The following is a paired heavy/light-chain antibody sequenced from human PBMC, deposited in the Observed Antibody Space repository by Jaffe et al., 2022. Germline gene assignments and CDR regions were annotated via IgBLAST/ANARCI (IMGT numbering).Light chain of an antibody. Sequence: DIVLTQSPDSLAVSLGERATINCKSSQSIFYSSDNKNYLAWYQHKSGQPPKLLIYWASTRESGVPDRFSGSGSGTDFTLTISNLQAEDVAVYYCQQSYSTPRTFGQGTKVEVK. CDR2: WAS. J-gene: IGKJ1*01. CDR1: QSIFYSSDNKNY. CDR3: QQSYSTPRT. V-gene: IGKV4-1*01.
Heavy chain of an antibody. J-gene: IGHJ4*02. D-gene: IGHD2-21*02. CDR3: AKGSSDFAYHFDY. Sequence: QLLESGGGLVQPGGSLRLSCEASGFTFSSYAMTWVRQAPGKGLEWVSSISGSGSNTFTADSVKGRLTISRDNSKNTLYLQMSDLRAEDTAVYYCAKGSSDFAYHFDYWGQGTRVTVSS. CDR2: ISGSGSNT. CDR1: GFTFSSYA. V-gene: IGHV3-23*01.